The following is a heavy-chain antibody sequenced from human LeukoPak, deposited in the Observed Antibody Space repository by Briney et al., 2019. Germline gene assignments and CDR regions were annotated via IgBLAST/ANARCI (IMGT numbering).Heavy chain of an antibody. V-gene: IGHV4-30-4*07. CDR3: ARARSDRSDYYRTRIAFDI. D-gene: IGHD3-22*01. J-gene: IGHJ3*02. CDR1: GGSISSGGYS. CDR2: IYYSGST. Sequence: PSQTLSLTCAVSGGSISSGGYSWSWIRQPPGKGLEWIGYIYYSGSTYYNPSLKSRVTISVDTSKNQFSLKLSSVTPADTAVYSCARARSDRSDYYRTRIAFDIWGQGTMVTVSS.